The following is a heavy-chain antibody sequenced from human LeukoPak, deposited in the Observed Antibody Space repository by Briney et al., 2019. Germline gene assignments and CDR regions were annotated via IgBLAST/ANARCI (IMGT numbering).Heavy chain of an antibody. V-gene: IGHV1-69*05. CDR2: IIPIFGTA. Sequence: SVKVSCKASGGTFSSYAISWVRQAPGQGLEWMGGIIPIFGTANYAQKFQGRVTMTTETSTRTAYMELRSLRSDDAAVYYCARIDLAYGSGTYYSSYFEYWGQGTLVTVSS. D-gene: IGHD3-10*01. CDR3: ARIDLAYGSGTYYSSYFEY. CDR1: GGTFSSYA. J-gene: IGHJ4*02.